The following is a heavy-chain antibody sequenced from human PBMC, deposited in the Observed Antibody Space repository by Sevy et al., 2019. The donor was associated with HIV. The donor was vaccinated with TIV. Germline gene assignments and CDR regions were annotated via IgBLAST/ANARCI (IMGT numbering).Heavy chain of an antibody. CDR3: AKGDYGSGSSHFDY. CDR2: ISGSGGST. J-gene: IGHJ4*02. V-gene: IGHV3-23*01. Sequence: GGSLRLSCAASGFTFSSYAMSWVRQAPGKGLEWVSAISGSGGSTYYADSVKGRFTISRDNSKNTLYLQMNSLRAEDTAVYYWAKGDYGSGSSHFDYWGQGTLVTVSS. CDR1: GFTFSSYA. D-gene: IGHD3-10*01.